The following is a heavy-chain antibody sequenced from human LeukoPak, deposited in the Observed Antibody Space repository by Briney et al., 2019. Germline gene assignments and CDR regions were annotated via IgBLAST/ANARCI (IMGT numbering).Heavy chain of an antibody. CDR2: FDPEDGET. D-gene: IGHD3-10*01. Sequence: ASVKVSCKVSGYTLTELSMHWVRQAPGKGLEWMGGFDPEDGETIYAQKFQGRVTMTEDTSTDTAYMEPSSLRSEDPAVYYCATVLMVRGVIVWFDTWGQGTLVTVSS. V-gene: IGHV1-24*01. J-gene: IGHJ5*02. CDR3: ATVLMVRGVIVWFDT. CDR1: GYTLTELS.